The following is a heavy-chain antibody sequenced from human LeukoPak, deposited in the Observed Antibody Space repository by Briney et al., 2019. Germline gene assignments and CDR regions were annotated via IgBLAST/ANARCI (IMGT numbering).Heavy chain of an antibody. J-gene: IGHJ2*01. CDR3: AKDHSNWYFDL. CDR2: ISASDGKT. Sequence: GGSLRLSCAASGFTFSSYAMSWVRQAPGKGLEWVSAISASDGKTYYADSVKGRCTISRDNSKNALYLQMHSLRAEDTALYYCAKDHSNWYFDLWGRGTLVTVSP. V-gene: IGHV3-23*01. CDR1: GFTFSSYA.